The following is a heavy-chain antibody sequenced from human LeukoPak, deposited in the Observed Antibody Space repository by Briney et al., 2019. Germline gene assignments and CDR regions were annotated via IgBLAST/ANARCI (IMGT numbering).Heavy chain of an antibody. V-gene: IGHV3-66*01. Sequence: RGSLRLSCAASGFTVSSYYMSWVRQAPGKGLEWVSVIYGRGSTTYAESVKGRFTISRDDSKNTLYLQLNSLRAEDTAVYYCARGGNVPFDYWGQGTLVTVSS. CDR1: GFTVSSYY. CDR3: ARGGNVPFDY. CDR2: IYGRGST. D-gene: IGHD4-23*01. J-gene: IGHJ4*02.